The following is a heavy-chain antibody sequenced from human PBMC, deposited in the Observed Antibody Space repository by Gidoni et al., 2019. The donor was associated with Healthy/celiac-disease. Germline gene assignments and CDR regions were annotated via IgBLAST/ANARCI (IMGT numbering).Heavy chain of an antibody. CDR3: ARVSGDAGPYYDFWSGPPPFDP. V-gene: IGHV1-18*01. D-gene: IGHD3-3*01. Sequence: QVQLVQSGAEVKKPGASVKVSCKASGYTFTSYGFSLVRQAPGQGLEWVGWISAYNGNTNYAQKLQGRVTMTTDTSTSTAYMELRSLRSDDTAVYYCARVSGDAGPYYDFWSGPPPFDPWGQGTLVTVSS. J-gene: IGHJ5*02. CDR2: ISAYNGNT. CDR1: GYTFTSYG.